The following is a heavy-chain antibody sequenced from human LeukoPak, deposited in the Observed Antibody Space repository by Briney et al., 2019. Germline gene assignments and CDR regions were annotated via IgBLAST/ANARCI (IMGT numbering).Heavy chain of an antibody. CDR3: ARDLKSLRYFDWPRPDAFDI. D-gene: IGHD3-9*01. V-gene: IGHV1-18*01. CDR2: ISAYNGNT. Sequence: ASVKVSCKASGYTLTSYGISWVRQAPGQGLEWMGWISAYNGNTNYAQKLQGRVTMTTDTSTSTAYMELRSLRSDDTAVYYCARDLKSLRYFDWPRPDAFDIWGQGTMVTVSS. J-gene: IGHJ3*02. CDR1: GYTLTSYG.